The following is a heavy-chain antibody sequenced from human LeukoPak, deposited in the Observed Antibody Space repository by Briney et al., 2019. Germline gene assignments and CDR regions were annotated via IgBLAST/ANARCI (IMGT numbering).Heavy chain of an antibody. CDR2: IYYSGST. J-gene: IGHJ2*01. D-gene: IGHD6-19*01. Sequence: TSETLSLTCTVSGGSISSYYWSWIRQPPGKGLEWIGYIYYSGSTNYNPSLKSRVTISVDTSKNQFSLKLSSVTAADTAVYYCARGVGYSSGWLYWYFDLWGRGTLVTVSS. V-gene: IGHV4-59*01. CDR1: GGSISSYY. CDR3: ARGVGYSSGWLYWYFDL.